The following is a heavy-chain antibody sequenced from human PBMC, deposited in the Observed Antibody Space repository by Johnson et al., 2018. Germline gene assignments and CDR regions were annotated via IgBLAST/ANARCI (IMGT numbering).Heavy chain of an antibody. CDR3: ARSGNPSASQGWYFDL. Sequence: QVQLVQSGAEVKRPGASVKVSCKTSGYTFTSYYMHWVRQAPGQGLEWMGMIIPSDGSTTYAQNFQGRVTMTTDTSTNTAYMELRSLRSDDSAVYFCARSGNPSASQGWYFDLWGRGTLVTVSS. V-gene: IGHV1-46*01. CDR1: GYTFTSYY. J-gene: IGHJ2*01. CDR2: IIPSDGST. D-gene: IGHD1-14*01.